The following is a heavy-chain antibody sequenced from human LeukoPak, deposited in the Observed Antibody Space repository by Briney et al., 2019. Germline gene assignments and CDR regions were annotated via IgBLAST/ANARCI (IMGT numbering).Heavy chain of an antibody. CDR1: GYTFTGYH. D-gene: IGHD1-26*01. J-gene: IGHJ4*02. CDR3: AARELQTEPDY. CDR2: INPNSGGT. V-gene: IGHV1-2*02. Sequence: ASVKVSCKTSGYTFTGYHIHWVRQAPGQGLEWMGWINPNSGGTNYAQKFQGRVTMTRDTSISTAYMELSRLRSDDTAVYYCAARELQTEPDYWGQGTLVTVSS.